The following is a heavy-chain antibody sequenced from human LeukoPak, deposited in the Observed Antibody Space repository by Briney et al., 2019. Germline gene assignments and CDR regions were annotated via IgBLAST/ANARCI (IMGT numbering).Heavy chain of an antibody. J-gene: IGHJ4*02. CDR2: ISIDGGDT. D-gene: IGHD3-10*01. Sequence: GGSLRLSCAASGFSFSSKWMHWVRQAPGKGLVWVSRISIDGGDTVYADSVKGRFTVSRDNAKDTLYLQMNSLRVEDTAVYYCARGPYYAAESFEYWGQGTLVTVSS. V-gene: IGHV3-74*01. CDR1: GFSFSSKW. CDR3: ARGPYYAAESFEY.